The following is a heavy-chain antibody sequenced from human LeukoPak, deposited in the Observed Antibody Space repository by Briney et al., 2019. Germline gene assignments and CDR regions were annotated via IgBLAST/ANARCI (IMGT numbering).Heavy chain of an antibody. V-gene: IGHV3-23*01. Sequence: PGGSLRLSCAASGFTFSSYAMSWVRQAPGKGLEWVSAISGSGGSTYYADSVKGRFTISRDNSKNTLYPQMNSLRAEDTAVYYCAKVVPDLIAAAGNEFDYWGQGTLVTVSS. D-gene: IGHD6-13*01. CDR1: GFTFSSYA. CDR2: ISGSGGST. CDR3: AKVVPDLIAAAGNEFDY. J-gene: IGHJ4*02.